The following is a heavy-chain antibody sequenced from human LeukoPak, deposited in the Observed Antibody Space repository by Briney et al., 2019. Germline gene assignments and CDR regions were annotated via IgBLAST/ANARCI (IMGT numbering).Heavy chain of an antibody. CDR3: ARDSGSCRGCAFDI. J-gene: IGHJ3*02. Sequence: EGSLRLSCAASEFTFSNFWMSWVRQAPGKGLEWVANTYLDGSEKYYVDSVKGRVTISRDNAMNFLFLQLNSLRVDDTAVYYCARDSGSCRGCAFDIWGQGTVVTVSS. V-gene: IGHV3-7*01. CDR2: TYLDGSEK. D-gene: IGHD1-26*01. CDR1: EFTFSNFW.